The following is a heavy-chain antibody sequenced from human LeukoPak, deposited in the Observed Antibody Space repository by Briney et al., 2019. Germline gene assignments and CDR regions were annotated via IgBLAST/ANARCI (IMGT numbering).Heavy chain of an antibody. CDR3: AGLVGRYSSGLYYYYLDY. J-gene: IGHJ4*02. D-gene: IGHD3-22*01. CDR2: INHSGST. Sequence: PSETLSLTCAVYGGSFSGYYWSWIRQPPGEGLEWIGEINHSGSTNYNPSLKSRVTISVDTSKNQFSLKLSSVTAADTAVYYCAGLVGRYSSGLYYYYLDYWGQGTLVTVSS. V-gene: IGHV4-34*01. CDR1: GGSFSGYY.